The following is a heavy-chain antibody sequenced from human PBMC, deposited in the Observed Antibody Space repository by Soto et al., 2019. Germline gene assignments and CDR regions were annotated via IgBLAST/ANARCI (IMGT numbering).Heavy chain of an antibody. CDR2: ISGSGGSI. CDR3: AKGGGDSLRYGMDV. J-gene: IGHJ6*02. D-gene: IGHD2-21*02. CDR1: GFIFSSSA. V-gene: IGHV3-23*01. Sequence: GGSLRLSCSASGFIFSSSAMNWVRQAPGKGLEWVSAISGSGGSIYYADTVKGRFTISRDNSKTTLYLEMDSLRAEDTAVYYCAKGGGDSLRYGMDVWGQGTTVTVSS.